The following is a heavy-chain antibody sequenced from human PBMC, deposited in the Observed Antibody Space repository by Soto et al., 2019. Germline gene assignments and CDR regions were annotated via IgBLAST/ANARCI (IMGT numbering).Heavy chain of an antibody. CDR3: ARADSKGGWYFDY. CDR1: GFTFSSYS. J-gene: IGHJ4*02. D-gene: IGHD6-13*01. Sequence: EVQLVESGGGLVQPGGSLRLSCAASGFTFSSYSMNWVRQAPGKGLEWVSYISSGSSTIYYADSVKGRFSISRDNAKNSLYLQMNSLRDEDTAVYYCARADSKGGWYFDYWGQGTLVTVSS. CDR2: ISSGSSTI. V-gene: IGHV3-48*02.